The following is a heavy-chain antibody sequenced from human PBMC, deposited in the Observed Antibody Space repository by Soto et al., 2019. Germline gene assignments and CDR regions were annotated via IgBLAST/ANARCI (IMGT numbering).Heavy chain of an antibody. CDR3: ASTIFGVVIMDYYYGTDV. CDR2: IIPIFGTA. V-gene: IGHV1-69*13. CDR1: GGTFSSYA. Sequence: SVKVSCKASGGTFSSYAISWVRQAPGQGLEWMGGIIPIFGTANYAQKFQGRVTITADESTSTAYMELSSLRSEDTAVYYCASTIFGVVIMDYYYGTDVRGQGTTVTVSS. D-gene: IGHD3-3*01. J-gene: IGHJ6*02.